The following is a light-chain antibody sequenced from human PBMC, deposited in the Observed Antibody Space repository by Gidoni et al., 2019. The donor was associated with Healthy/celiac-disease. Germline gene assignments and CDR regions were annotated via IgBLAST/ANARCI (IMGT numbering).Light chain of an antibody. Sequence: EIVFTQSPATLSLSPGEIATLSCRASQSVSNYLAWYQQKPGQAPRHLIYDASNRATGIPARFSGSGSGTDFTLTSSSVEPEDFAVYYCQQRSNWPPPYTFGQGTKLEIK. J-gene: IGKJ2*01. CDR2: DAS. V-gene: IGKV3-11*01. CDR1: QSVSNY. CDR3: QQRSNWPPPYT.